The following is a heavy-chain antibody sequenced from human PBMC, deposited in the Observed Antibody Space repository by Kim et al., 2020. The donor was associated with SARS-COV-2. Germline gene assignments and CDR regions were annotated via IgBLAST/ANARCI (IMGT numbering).Heavy chain of an antibody. CDR1: GFTFSSYA. Sequence: GGSMRLSCAASGFTFSSYAMSWVRQAPGKGLEWVSAISGSGGSTYYADSVKGRFTISRDNSKNTLYLQMNSLRAEDTAVYYCAKDPGTSGSYYIHPPWFDPWGQGTLVTVSS. CDR2: ISGSGGST. D-gene: IGHD3-10*01. V-gene: IGHV3-23*01. J-gene: IGHJ5*02. CDR3: AKDPGTSGSYYIHPPWFDP.